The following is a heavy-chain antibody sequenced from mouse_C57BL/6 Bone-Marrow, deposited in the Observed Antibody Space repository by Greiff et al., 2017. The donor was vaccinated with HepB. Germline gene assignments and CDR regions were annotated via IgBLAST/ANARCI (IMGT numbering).Heavy chain of an antibody. Sequence: QVQLQQSGAELARPGASVKLSCKASGYTFTSYGISWVKQRTGQGLEWIGEIYPRSGNTYYNEKFKGKATLAADKSSSTAYMELRSLTSEDSAVYFCERRALRLRDYDAMDDWGQGTSVTVAS. D-gene: IGHD2-4*01. J-gene: IGHJ4*01. CDR2: IYPRSGNT. V-gene: IGHV1-81*01. CDR3: ERRALRLRDYDAMDD. CDR1: GYTFTSYG.